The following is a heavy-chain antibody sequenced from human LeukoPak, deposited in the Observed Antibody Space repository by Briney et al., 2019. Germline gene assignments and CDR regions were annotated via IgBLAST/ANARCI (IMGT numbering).Heavy chain of an antibody. D-gene: IGHD2-15*01. V-gene: IGHV4-61*01. Sequence: PSETLSLTCSVSGGSVSSSLNRWSWIRQPPGKGLEWIGEISYSGSASYNPSLRSRVTISIDTSTNQFSLTLDSVTAADTAVYYCATEAECSGGSCYSYGWFDPWGQGTQVIVSS. J-gene: IGHJ5*02. CDR2: ISYSGSA. CDR1: GGSVSSSLNR. CDR3: ATEAECSGGSCYSYGWFDP.